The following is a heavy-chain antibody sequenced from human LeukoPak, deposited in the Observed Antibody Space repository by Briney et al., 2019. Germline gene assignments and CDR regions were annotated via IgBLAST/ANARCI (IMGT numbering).Heavy chain of an antibody. CDR2: TYSGGST. CDR1: GFSFSTYS. V-gene: IGHV3-66*01. D-gene: IGHD1-26*01. CDR3: ASGIRAFDN. J-gene: IGHJ4*02. Sequence: QTGGSLRLSCAASGFSFSTYSMNWVRQAPGKGLEWVSVTYSGGSTYYADSVKGRCTISRDNSKNTLYLQMNSLRGEDTAVYYCASGIRAFDNWGQGTLVTVSA.